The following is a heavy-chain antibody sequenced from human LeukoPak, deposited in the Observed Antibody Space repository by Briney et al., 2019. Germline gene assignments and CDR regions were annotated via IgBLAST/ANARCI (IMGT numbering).Heavy chain of an antibody. V-gene: IGHV1-2*02. CDR2: INPNSGGT. J-gene: IGHJ5*02. Sequence: ASVEVSCKASGYTFTGYYMHWVRQAPGQGLEWMGWINPNSGGTNYAQKFQGRVTMTRDTSISTAYMELRSLRSDDTAVYYCARRAIAAAGAFDPWGQGTLVTVSS. CDR3: ARRAIAAAGAFDP. D-gene: IGHD6-13*01. CDR1: GYTFTGYY.